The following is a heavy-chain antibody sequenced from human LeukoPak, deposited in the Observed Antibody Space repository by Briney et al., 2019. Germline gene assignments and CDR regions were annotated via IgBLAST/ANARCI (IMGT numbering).Heavy chain of an antibody. CDR1: GGSISSGSYY. J-gene: IGHJ4*02. CDR3: ARSGYSSGWYTDY. Sequence: SETLSLTCTVSGGSISSGSYYWSWIRQPAGKGLEWIGRIYTSGSTNYNPSLKSRVTISADTSKNQFSLKLSSVTAADTAVYYCARSGYSSGWYTDYWGQGTLVTVSS. CDR2: IYTSGST. D-gene: IGHD6-19*01. V-gene: IGHV4-61*02.